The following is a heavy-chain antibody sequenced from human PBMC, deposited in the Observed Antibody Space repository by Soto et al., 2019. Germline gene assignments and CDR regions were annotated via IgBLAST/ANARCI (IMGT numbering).Heavy chain of an antibody. D-gene: IGHD4-17*01. CDR1: GSSISPYY. CDR2: IYYTGST. J-gene: IGHJ4*02. V-gene: IGHV4-59*01. Sequence: KTSETLSLTCSVSGSSISPYYWSWIRQPPGKGLEWIGYIYYTGSTKYNPSLKSRVTISLGTSRNQVYLKLSSVTAADTAVYYCTRVGGYYGDYPNFDYWGPGTLVTVSS. CDR3: TRVGGYYGDYPNFDY.